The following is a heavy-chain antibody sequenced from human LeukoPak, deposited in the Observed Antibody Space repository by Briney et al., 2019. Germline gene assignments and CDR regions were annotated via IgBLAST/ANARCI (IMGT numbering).Heavy chain of an antibody. J-gene: IGHJ4*02. Sequence: SETLSLTCTVSGGSISSYYWSWIRQPPGKGLEWIGYIYYSGSTNYNPSLKSRVTISVDTSKNQFSLKLSSVTAADTAVYYCAREGGLSDYWGQGTLVTVSS. V-gene: IGHV4-59*12. D-gene: IGHD3-16*01. CDR1: GGSISSYY. CDR2: IYYSGST. CDR3: AREGGLSDY.